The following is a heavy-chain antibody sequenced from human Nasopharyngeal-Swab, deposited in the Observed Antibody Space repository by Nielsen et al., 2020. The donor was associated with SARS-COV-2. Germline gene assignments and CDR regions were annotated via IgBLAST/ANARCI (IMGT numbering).Heavy chain of an antibody. J-gene: IGHJ6*02. CDR2: ISSSSSYT. Sequence: GGSLGLSCAASGFTFSDYYISWIRQAPGKGLEWVSYISSSSSYTNYADSVKGRFTISRDNAKNSLYLQMNSLRAEDTAVYYCARERGLRFLEWLSLWDGMDVWGQGTTVTVSS. CDR3: ARERGLRFLEWLSLWDGMDV. D-gene: IGHD3-3*01. V-gene: IGHV3-11*05. CDR1: GFTFSDYY.